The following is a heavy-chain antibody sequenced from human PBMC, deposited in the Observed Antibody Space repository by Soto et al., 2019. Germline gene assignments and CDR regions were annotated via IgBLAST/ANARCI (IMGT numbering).Heavy chain of an antibody. CDR2: INHSGST. CDR3: ARGPTAGTYYYYGMDV. CDR1: GGSFSGYY. V-gene: IGHV4-34*01. Sequence: QVQLQQWGAGLLKPSETLSLTCAVYGGSFSGYYWSWIRQPPGKGLEWIGEINHSGSTNYNPSLKSRVTISVDTSKNQFSLKLSSVTAADTAVYYCARGPTAGTYYYYGMDVWGQETTVTVSS. J-gene: IGHJ6*02. D-gene: IGHD6-13*01.